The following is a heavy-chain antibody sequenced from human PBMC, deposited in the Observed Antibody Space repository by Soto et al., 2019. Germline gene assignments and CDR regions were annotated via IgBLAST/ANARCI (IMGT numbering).Heavy chain of an antibody. CDR3: ARDDDYGDNGLDY. Sequence: GGSLRLSCAASGFTFSRYGMHWVRQAPGKGLEWVAVIVDDGNNQHYGDSVKGRFTISRDNSKNTLYLQMNSLRADDTAVYYCARDDDYGDNGLDYWGQGTLVTVSS. J-gene: IGHJ4*02. V-gene: IGHV3-33*05. CDR1: GFTFSRYG. CDR2: IVDDGNNQ. D-gene: IGHD4-17*01.